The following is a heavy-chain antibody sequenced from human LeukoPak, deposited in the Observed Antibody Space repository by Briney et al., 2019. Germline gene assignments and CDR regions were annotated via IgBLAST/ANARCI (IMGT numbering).Heavy chain of an antibody. Sequence: GGSLRLSCAASGFTFSSYAMSWVRQAPGKGVEWVSAISGSGGSTYYADSVKGRFTISRDNSKNTLYLQMTSLRAEDTAVYYCAKEESGYDYVDFAVDFWGQGTLVTVSS. V-gene: IGHV3-23*01. J-gene: IGHJ4*02. CDR2: ISGSGGST. D-gene: IGHD5-12*01. CDR1: GFTFSSYA. CDR3: AKEESGYDYVDFAVDF.